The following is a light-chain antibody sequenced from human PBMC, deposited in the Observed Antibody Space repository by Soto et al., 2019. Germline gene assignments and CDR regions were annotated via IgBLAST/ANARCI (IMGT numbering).Light chain of an antibody. CDR2: GAS. J-gene: IGKJ1*01. CDR1: QSVSSY. V-gene: IGKV3-20*01. Sequence: EIVLTQSPATLSLSPGERATLSCRASQSVSSYLAWYQQKPGQAPRLLIYGASSRATGIPDRFSGSGSGTDFTLTISRLEPEDFAVDYCQQYGSSPWTVGQGTKVDIK. CDR3: QQYGSSPWT.